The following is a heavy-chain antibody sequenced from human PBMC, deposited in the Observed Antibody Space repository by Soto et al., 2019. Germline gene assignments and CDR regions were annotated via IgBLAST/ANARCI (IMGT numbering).Heavy chain of an antibody. CDR3: ASGASRWYPYFFDS. D-gene: IGHD6-13*01. CDR2: IIPYYNTL. CDR1: EGTFNSYA. Sequence: QAQVVQSGAEVRRPGSSVKLSCKASEGTFNSYAIAWVRQAPGQGLEWMGGIIPYYNTLNYAQKFQDRVTITADDSTNTVYMELSSLRSDDTAVYFCASGASRWYPYFFDSWAQGTLVTVSS. V-gene: IGHV1-69*01. J-gene: IGHJ4*02.